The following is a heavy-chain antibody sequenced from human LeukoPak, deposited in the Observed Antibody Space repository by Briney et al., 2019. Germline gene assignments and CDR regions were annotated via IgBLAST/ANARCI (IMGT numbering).Heavy chain of an antibody. D-gene: IGHD3-22*01. Sequence: KPSETLSLTCTVSGGSISSSSYYWGWIRQPPGKGLEWIGTIYYSGSTYYNPSLKSRVTISVDTSKNQFSLKLSSVTAADTAVYYCARLGVHGYYYDRWGQGTLVTVSS. CDR2: IYYSGST. J-gene: IGHJ4*02. CDR3: ARLGVHGYYYDR. V-gene: IGHV4-39*01. CDR1: GGSISSSSYY.